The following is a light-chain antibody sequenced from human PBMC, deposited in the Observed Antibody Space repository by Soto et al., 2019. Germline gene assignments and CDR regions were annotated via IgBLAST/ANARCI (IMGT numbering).Light chain of an antibody. CDR2: EVS. CDR3: TSYAGSNNFVV. V-gene: IGLV2-8*01. J-gene: IGLJ2*01. Sequence: QSALTQPPSASGSPGQSVTISCTGTSSDVGGYNYVSWYQQHPGKAPKLMIYEVSKRPSGVPGRFSGSKSGNTASLTVSGLQAEDEADYCCTSYAGSNNFVVFGGGTKLTVL. CDR1: SSDVGGYNY.